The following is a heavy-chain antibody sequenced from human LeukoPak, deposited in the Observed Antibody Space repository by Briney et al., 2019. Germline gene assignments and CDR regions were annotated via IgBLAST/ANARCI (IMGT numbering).Heavy chain of an antibody. J-gene: IGHJ4*02. Sequence: SETLSLTCTVSGGSISSGDYYWSWIRQPPGKGLEWIGYIYYSGSTYYNPSLKSRVTISVDTSKNQFSLKLSSVTAADTAVYYCATETSPYCGGNSCFDYWGQGTLVTVSS. CDR1: GGSISSGDYY. CDR2: IYYSGST. CDR3: ATETSPYCGGNSCFDY. D-gene: IGHD4-23*01. V-gene: IGHV4-30-4*01.